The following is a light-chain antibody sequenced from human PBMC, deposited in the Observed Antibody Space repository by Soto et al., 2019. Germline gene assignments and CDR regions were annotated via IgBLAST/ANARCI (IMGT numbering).Light chain of an antibody. Sequence: EIVLTQSPGTLSLSPGEGAALSCRPSQIISSSYLAWYQQNPGQAPRLLIYAASSRATGIPDRFSGSGSGTDFSLTISRLEPEDVAVYYCQLYGGSHMFSFGQGTKLEIK. CDR3: QLYGGSHMFS. J-gene: IGKJ2*01. V-gene: IGKV3-20*01. CDR2: AAS. CDR1: QIISSSY.